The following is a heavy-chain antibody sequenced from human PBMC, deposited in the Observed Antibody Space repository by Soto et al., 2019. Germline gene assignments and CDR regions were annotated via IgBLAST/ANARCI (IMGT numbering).Heavy chain of an antibody. D-gene: IGHD2-8*01. CDR1: GDTFSRYG. CDR3: AKNGQPPYYYYGMDV. CDR2: ISGYNGDT. Sequence: GQLVQSGPEVKKPGASEKVSCKASGDTFSRYGISWVRQAPGQGLEWMGWISGYNGDTKYAQKVQGRVTMTIDTSTYTAYMELRSLTSDDTAIYYCAKNGQPPYYYYGMDVWGQGTTVTVSS. V-gene: IGHV1-18*01. J-gene: IGHJ6*02.